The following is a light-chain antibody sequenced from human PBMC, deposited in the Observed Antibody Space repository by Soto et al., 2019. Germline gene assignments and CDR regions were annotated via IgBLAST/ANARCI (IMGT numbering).Light chain of an antibody. V-gene: IGKV1-5*03. J-gene: IGKJ2*01. CDR3: QQYAAHSQVT. CDR2: RAS. Sequence: DIQMTQSPSTVSASVGDRVAITCRASQSISTSLAWYQQKPGKAPRLLIYRASSLEEGVPSRFSGSGSGTAFTLTSGGLQPDDFATYYCQQYAAHSQVTFGQGTKLEI. CDR1: QSISTS.